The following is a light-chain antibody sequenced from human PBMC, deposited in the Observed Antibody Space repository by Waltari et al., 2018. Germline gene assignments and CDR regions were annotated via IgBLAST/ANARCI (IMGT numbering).Light chain of an antibody. CDR2: RSN. CDR3: AAWDDTLSGVV. V-gene: IGLV1-44*01. J-gene: IGLJ2*01. CDR1: ISTFGSHS. Sequence: QLVVPQPPSASGTPGQPVTLSCFGSISTFGSHSAIWYQHLPGTAPRLLIYRSNERPSRVPDRFSGSKSGTSASLAISGLQSEDEADYYCAAWDDTLSGVVFGGGTKLTVL.